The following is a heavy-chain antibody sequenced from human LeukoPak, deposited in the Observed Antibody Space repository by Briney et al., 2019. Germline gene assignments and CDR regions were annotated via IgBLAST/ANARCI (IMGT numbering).Heavy chain of an antibody. CDR1: GYTFTGYY. D-gene: IGHD3-10*01. J-gene: IGHJ4*02. V-gene: IGHV1-2*04. CDR3: ARGKYGSGSYYFDY. CDR2: INPNSGGT. Sequence: ASVKVSCKASGYTFTGYYMHWVRQAPGQGLEWMGWINPNSGGTNYAQKFQGWVTITRDTSISTAYMELSRLRSDDTAVYYCARGKYGSGSYYFDYWGQGTLVTVSS.